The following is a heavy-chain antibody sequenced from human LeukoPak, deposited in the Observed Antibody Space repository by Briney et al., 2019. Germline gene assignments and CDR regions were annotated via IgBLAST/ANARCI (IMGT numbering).Heavy chain of an antibody. J-gene: IGHJ4*02. D-gene: IGHD3-22*01. Sequence: GGSLRLSCAASGFTFSDYYMSRIRQAPGKGLEWVSYISSSGSTTYYADSVKGRFTISRDNAKNSLYLQMNSLRAEDTAMYYCARVYDSSAYYPLDYWGQGTLVTVSS. CDR3: ARVYDSSAYYPLDY. V-gene: IGHV3-11*01. CDR2: ISSSGSTT. CDR1: GFTFSDYY.